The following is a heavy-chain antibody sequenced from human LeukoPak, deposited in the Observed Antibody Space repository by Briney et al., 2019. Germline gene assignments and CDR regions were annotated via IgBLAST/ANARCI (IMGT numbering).Heavy chain of an antibody. V-gene: IGHV4-31*03. CDR1: GDSISTGGYY. CDR2: IYYSGST. CDR3: ARLISAYYADY. Sequence: SETLSLTCTVSGDSISTGGYYWAWIRQHRERGLEWIGYIYYSGSTHYNPSLQSRVTISVDTSKNQFSLNLNSVTAADTAVYYCARLISAYYADYWGQGALVTVSS. J-gene: IGHJ4*02. D-gene: IGHD1-26*01.